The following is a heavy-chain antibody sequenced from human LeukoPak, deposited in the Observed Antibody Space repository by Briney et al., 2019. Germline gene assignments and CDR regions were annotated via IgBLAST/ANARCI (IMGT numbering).Heavy chain of an antibody. CDR1: GYTFTGYY. Sequence: ASVKVSCKASGYTFTGYYMHWVRQAPGQGLEWTGWINPNSGGTNYAQKLQGRVTMTRDTSISTAYMELSRLRSDDTAVYYCARDIAVAGTIWFDPWGQGTLVTVSS. V-gene: IGHV1-2*02. CDR3: ARDIAVAGTIWFDP. D-gene: IGHD6-19*01. J-gene: IGHJ5*02. CDR2: INPNSGGT.